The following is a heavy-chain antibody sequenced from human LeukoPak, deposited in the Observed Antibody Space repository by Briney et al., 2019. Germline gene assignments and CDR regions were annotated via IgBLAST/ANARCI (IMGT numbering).Heavy chain of an antibody. V-gene: IGHV1-46*01. CDR2: INPSGGST. CDR1: GYTFTSYY. J-gene: IGHJ5*02. Sequence: ASVKVSCKASGYTFTSYYMHWVRQAPGQGLEWMGIINPSGGSTSYAQKFQGRVTMTRDTSTSTVYMELSSLRSEDTAVYYCARGLVVVPAAIEPSFDPWGQGTLVTVSS. CDR3: ARGLVVVPAAIEPSFDP. D-gene: IGHD2-2*01.